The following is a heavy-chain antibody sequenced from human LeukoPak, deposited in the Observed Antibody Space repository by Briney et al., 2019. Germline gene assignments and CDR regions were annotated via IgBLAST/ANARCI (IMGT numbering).Heavy chain of an antibody. CDR1: GFTFSSYS. Sequence: GGSLRLSCAASGFTFSSYSMNWVRQAPGKGLEWVSDISARGGDTYYSDSVKGRFTISRDNSKNTLYLQMNSLRAEDTAVYYCARVDSTMVRGVKARAIDAFDIWGQGTMVTVSS. J-gene: IGHJ3*02. CDR2: ISARGGDT. V-gene: IGHV3-23*01. D-gene: IGHD3-10*01. CDR3: ARVDSTMVRGVKARAIDAFDI.